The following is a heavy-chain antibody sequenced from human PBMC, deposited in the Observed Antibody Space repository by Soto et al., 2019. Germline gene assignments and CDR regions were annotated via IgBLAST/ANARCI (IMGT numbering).Heavy chain of an antibody. CDR1: GFSLSTSGVG. Sequence: SGPTLVQPTQTLTLTCTFSGFSLSTSGVGVGWIRQPPGKALEWLALIYWDDDKRYRPSLKSRVTITKDTSKNQVVLTMTNMDPVDTATYYCAHTKLNIVVVPAAMHFDYWGQGTLVTVSS. J-gene: IGHJ4*02. D-gene: IGHD2-2*01. CDR2: IYWDDDK. CDR3: AHTKLNIVVVPAAMHFDY. V-gene: IGHV2-5*02.